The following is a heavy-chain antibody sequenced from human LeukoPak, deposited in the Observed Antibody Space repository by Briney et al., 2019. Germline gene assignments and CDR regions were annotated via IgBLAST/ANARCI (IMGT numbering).Heavy chain of an antibody. CDR1: GFTFSSYS. V-gene: IGHV3-21*01. CDR3: ARDRSGPGGFDP. D-gene: IGHD6-19*01. Sequence: GGSLRLSCAASGFTFSSYSMNWVRQAPGKGLEWVSSISSSSSYIYYADSVKGRFTISRDNAKNPLYLQMNSLRAEDTAVYYCARDRSGPGGFDPWGQGTLVTVSS. J-gene: IGHJ5*02. CDR2: ISSSSSYI.